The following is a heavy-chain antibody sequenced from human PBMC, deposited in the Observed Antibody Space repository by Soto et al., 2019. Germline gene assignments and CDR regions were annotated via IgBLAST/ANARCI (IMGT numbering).Heavy chain of an antibody. V-gene: IGHV6-1*01. D-gene: IGHD3-22*01. CDR3: PRASGLNYYDTYAPAFDI. CDR2: TYYRSKWYN. CDR1: GDSVSSNSAS. J-gene: IGHJ3*02. Sequence: SQTLSLTSAISGDSVSSNSASWNWISPSPSRGLEWLGRTYYRSKWYNDYAVSVKSRITINPDTSKNQLSLRLTSVTPEDTAVYYCPRASGLNYYDTYAPAFDIWGQGTMVTVSS.